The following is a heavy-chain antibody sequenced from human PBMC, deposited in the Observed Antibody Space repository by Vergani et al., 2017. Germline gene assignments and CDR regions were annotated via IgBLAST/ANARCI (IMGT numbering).Heavy chain of an antibody. J-gene: IGHJ4*02. CDR1: GGSFSGYY. CDR2: INHSGST. V-gene: IGHV4-34*01. D-gene: IGHD5-18*01. Sequence: QVQLQQWGAGLLKPSETLSLTCAVYGGSFSGYYWSWIRQPPGKGLEWIGEINHSGSTNYNPSLKSRVTISVDTSKNQFSLKLSSVTAADTAVYYCARLFHSYGSYYFDYWGQGTLVTVSS. CDR3: ARLFHSYGSYYFDY.